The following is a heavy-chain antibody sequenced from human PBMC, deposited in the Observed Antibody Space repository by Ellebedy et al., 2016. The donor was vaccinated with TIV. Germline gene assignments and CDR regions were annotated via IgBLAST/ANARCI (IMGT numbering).Heavy chain of an antibody. CDR1: GGSISSSSYY. CDR2: IYYSGST. V-gene: IGHV4-39*01. J-gene: IGHJ5*02. CDR3: ARLWGGGSPNWFDP. D-gene: IGHD2-15*01. Sequence: SETLSLTXTVSGGSISSSSYYWGWIRQPPGKGLEWIGSIYYSGSTYYNPSLKSRVTISVDTSKNQFSLKLSSVTAADTAVYYCARLWGGGSPNWFDPWGQGTLVTVSS.